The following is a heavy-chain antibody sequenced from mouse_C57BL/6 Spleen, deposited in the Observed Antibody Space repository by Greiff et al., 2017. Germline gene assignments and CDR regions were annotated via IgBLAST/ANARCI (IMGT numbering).Heavy chain of an antibody. CDR1: GYTFTSYW. J-gene: IGHJ4*01. V-gene: IGHV1-52*01. Sequence: QVHVKQPGAELVRPGSSVKLSCKASGYTFTSYWMHWVKQRPIQGLEWIGNIDPSDSETHYNQKFKDKATLTVDKSSSTAYMQLSSLTSEDSAVYYCAREDDHANPGAMDYWGQGTSVTVSS. D-gene: IGHD6-1*01. CDR2: IDPSDSET. CDR3: AREDDHANPGAMDY.